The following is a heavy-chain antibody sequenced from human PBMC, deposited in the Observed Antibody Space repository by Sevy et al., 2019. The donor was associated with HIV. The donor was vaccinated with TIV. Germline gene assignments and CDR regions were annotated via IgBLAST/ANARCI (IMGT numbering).Heavy chain of an antibody. J-gene: IGHJ3*02. CDR2: ISYDGYNK. CDR3: ARDARYFYNLWTGATGEAFDI. V-gene: IGHV3-30*04. CDR1: GFTFSSNA. Sequence: GGSLRLSCAAAGFTFSSNAIHWVRQAPGKGLEWVAVISYDGYNKYYADSVRARFTHASDNSKNILYLQMNNLRREDTAVYYCARDARYFYNLWTGATGEAFDIWGQGTRVTVSS. D-gene: IGHD3-3*01.